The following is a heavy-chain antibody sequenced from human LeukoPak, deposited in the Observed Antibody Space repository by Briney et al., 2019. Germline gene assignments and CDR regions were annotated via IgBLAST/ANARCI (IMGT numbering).Heavy chain of an antibody. CDR1: GYTFTGYY. CDR3: ARETTHGYCSSTSCRGFFDY. V-gene: IGHV1-2*04. Sequence: ASVKVSCKASGYTFTGYYMHWVRQAPGQGLEWMGWINPNSGGTNYAQKFQGWVTMTRDTSISTAYMELSRLRSDDTAVYYCARETTHGYCSSTSCRGFFDYWGQGTLVTVSS. D-gene: IGHD2-2*01. J-gene: IGHJ4*02. CDR2: INPNSGGT.